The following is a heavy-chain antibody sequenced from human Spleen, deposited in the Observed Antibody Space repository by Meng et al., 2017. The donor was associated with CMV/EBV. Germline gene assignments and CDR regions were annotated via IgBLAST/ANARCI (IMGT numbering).Heavy chain of an antibody. V-gene: IGHV3-11*01. CDR1: GFIFNDFY. CDR2: ISKSGSTT. Sequence: SCAGSGFIFNDFYINWIRQAPGKGLEWVSYISKSGSTTYYGESVKGRFTISRDSAINTVYLQMNSLRADDTAVYYCARGLTFPWGQGTLVTVSS. CDR3: ARGLTFP. J-gene: IGHJ5*02.